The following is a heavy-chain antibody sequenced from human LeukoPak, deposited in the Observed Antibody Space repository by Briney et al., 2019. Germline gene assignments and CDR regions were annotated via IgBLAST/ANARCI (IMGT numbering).Heavy chain of an antibody. CDR3: ARDLIQRYYDSRDDY. V-gene: IGHV1-46*01. J-gene: IGHJ4*02. CDR1: GYTFTSYY. Sequence: ASVKVSCKASGYTFTSYYMHWVRQAPGQGLEWMGIINPSGGSTSYAQKFQGRVTVTRDTSTSTVYMELSSLKSEDTAVYYCARDLIQRYYDSRDDYWGQGTLVTVSS. CDR2: INPSGGST. D-gene: IGHD3-22*01.